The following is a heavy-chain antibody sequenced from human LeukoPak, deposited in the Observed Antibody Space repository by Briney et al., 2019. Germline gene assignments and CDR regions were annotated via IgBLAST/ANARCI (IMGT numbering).Heavy chain of an antibody. CDR2: ISSSSSYI. CDR1: GFTFSSYS. J-gene: IGHJ4*02. V-gene: IGHV3-21*01. Sequence: GGSLRLSCAASGFTFSSYSMNWVRQAPGKGLEWVSSISSSSSYIYYADSVKGRFTISRDNAKNSLYLQMNSLRADDTAVYYCAKYYSSGYYLTLDYWGQGTLVTVSS. CDR3: AKYYSSGYYLTLDY. D-gene: IGHD3-22*01.